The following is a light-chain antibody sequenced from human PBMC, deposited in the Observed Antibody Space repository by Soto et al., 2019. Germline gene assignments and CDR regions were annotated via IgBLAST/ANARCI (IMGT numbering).Light chain of an antibody. Sequence: DVVMTQSPLSLPVTLGQPASISCRSSQSLVYSDGHTYLNWFQQRPGQSPRRLIYKVSNRDSGVPDRFSGSGSGTDFTLKISRVGAEDVGVYYCMQGTHWPLTFGGGTKVDIK. CDR2: KVS. J-gene: IGKJ4*01. CDR1: QSLVYSDGHTY. V-gene: IGKV2-30*01. CDR3: MQGTHWPLT.